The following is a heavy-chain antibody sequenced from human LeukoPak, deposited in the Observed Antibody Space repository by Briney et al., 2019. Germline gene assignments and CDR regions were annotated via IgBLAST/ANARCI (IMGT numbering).Heavy chain of an antibody. CDR1: GFTFRSYA. V-gene: IGHV3-23*01. D-gene: IGHD3-10*01. CDR3: AKEALSGGAYYFDY. CDR2: VSGSSDTT. J-gene: IGHJ4*02. Sequence: GGSLRLSCAAPGFTFRSYAMSWVRQAPGEGLEWVSTVSGSSDTTYYSDSVKGRFTISRDNSKNTLYPQMNSLRAEDTAGYYCAKEALSGGAYYFDYWGQGTLVTVSS.